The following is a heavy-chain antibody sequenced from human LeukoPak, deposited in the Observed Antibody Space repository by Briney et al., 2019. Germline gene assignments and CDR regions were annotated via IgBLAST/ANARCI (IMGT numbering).Heavy chain of an antibody. D-gene: IGHD4-11*01. V-gene: IGHV3-33*01. CDR1: GFTFSSYG. CDR3: AREDYSPSGMDV. J-gene: IGHJ6*02. Sequence: PGGSLRLSCAASGFTFSSYGMHWVRQAPGKGLEWVAVIWYDGSNKYYADSVKGRFTISRDNSKNTLYLQMNSLRAEDTAVYYCAREDYSPSGMDVWGQGTTVTVPS. CDR2: IWYDGSNK.